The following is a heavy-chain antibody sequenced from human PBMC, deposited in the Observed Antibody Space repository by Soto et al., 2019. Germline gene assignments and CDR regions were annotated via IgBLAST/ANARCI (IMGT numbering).Heavy chain of an antibody. V-gene: IGHV4-34*01. CDR2: INHSGCT. J-gene: IGHJ6*02. Sequence: FDTLTLTCAFYGGSFNDYDWSWIRHAPGKGLEWIGEINHSGCTNYNPSLKSRVTISVDMSKNQFSLKLNCMTAADTAVYYCARGRKQLVLAYYDYYGIDVWGQGHTVTVSS. CDR1: GGSFNDYD. CDR3: ARGRKQLVLAYYDYYGIDV. D-gene: IGHD6-13*01.